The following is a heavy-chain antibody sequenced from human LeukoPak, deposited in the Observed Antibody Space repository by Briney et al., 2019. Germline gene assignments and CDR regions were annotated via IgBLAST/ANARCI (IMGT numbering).Heavy chain of an antibody. Sequence: GGSLRLSCAASGFTVSSNYMSWVRQAPGKGLQWVSVIYSDGSTYYADSVRGRFTISRDNSKNTLYLQMNSLRAEDTAVYYCARGQEMAAILGYFDYWGQGTLVTVSS. CDR3: ARGQEMAAILGYFDY. CDR1: GFTVSSNY. D-gene: IGHD5-24*01. J-gene: IGHJ4*02. CDR2: IYSDGST. V-gene: IGHV3-53*01.